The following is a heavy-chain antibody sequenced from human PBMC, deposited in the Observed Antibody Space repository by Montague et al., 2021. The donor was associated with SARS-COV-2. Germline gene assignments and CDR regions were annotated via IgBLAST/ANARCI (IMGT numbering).Heavy chain of an antibody. CDR3: ARGTAAGTNFDY. Sequence: SETLSLTCTVSGGSISSYYWSWIRQPPGKGLEWIGYVYYSGSTNYNPSLKSRVTISVDTSKNQSSLKLSSVTAADTAVYHCARGTAAGTNFDYWGQGTLVTVSS. V-gene: IGHV4-59*01. CDR1: GGSISSYY. J-gene: IGHJ4*02. D-gene: IGHD6-13*01. CDR2: VYYSGST.